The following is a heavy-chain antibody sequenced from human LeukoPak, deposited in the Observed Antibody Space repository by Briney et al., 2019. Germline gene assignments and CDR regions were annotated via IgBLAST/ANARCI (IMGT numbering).Heavy chain of an antibody. CDR3: ALDYGDYDQDY. CDR1: GFTFSNFW. V-gene: IGHV3-7*03. D-gene: IGHD4-17*01. CDR2: IKQDETEK. J-gene: IGHJ4*02. Sequence: GGSLRLSCTASGFTFSNFWMGWVRQAPGKGLEWVANIKQDETEKFYLGSVKGRFTISRDNSKNTLYLQMNSLRAEDTAVYYCALDYGDYDQDYWGQGTLVTVSS.